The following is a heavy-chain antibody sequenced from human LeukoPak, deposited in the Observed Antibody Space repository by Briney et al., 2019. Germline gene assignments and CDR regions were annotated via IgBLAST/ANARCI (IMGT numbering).Heavy chain of an antibody. D-gene: IGHD6-19*01. CDR1: GFSFSSYW. Sequence: GGSLRLSCAATGFSFSSYWMSWVRQGPGAGLEGVAHIRQDGSEKYYVDSVKGRFTISRDNAKNSLYLQMNGLRAEDRAVYYCARVQSPWYSSGWYRYFDYGGQGTLVSVSS. V-gene: IGHV3-7*01. CDR3: ARVQSPWYSSGWYRYFDY. J-gene: IGHJ4*02. CDR2: IRQDGSEK.